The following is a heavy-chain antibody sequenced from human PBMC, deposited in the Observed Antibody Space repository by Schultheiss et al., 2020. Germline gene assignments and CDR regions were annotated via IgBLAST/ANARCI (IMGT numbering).Heavy chain of an antibody. J-gene: IGHJ4*02. Sequence: ETLSLTCAASGFTFSSYAMSWVRQAPGKGLEWVSSISSTSLYIYYADSVKGRFTISRDNAKNSLYLQMNRLRAEDTAVYYCAKDETTLGSSDFWGQGTLVTVSS. CDR2: ISSTSLYI. D-gene: IGHD4-11*01. CDR3: AKDETTLGSSDF. V-gene: IGHV3-21*01. CDR1: GFTFSSYA.